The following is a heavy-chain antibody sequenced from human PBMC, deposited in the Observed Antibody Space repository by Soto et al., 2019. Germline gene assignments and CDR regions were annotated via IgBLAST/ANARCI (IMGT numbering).Heavy chain of an antibody. D-gene: IGHD5-12*01. J-gene: IGHJ6*03. CDR1: GGSISSYY. Sequence: SETLSLTCTVSGGSISSYYWSWIRQPPGKGLEWIGYIYYSGSTNYNPSLKSRVTISVDTSKNQFSLKLSSVTAADTAVYYCARLKEVRGQFADYYYYYYMDVWGKGTTVTVSS. CDR3: ARLKEVRGQFADYYYYYYMDV. V-gene: IGHV4-59*08. CDR2: IYYSGST.